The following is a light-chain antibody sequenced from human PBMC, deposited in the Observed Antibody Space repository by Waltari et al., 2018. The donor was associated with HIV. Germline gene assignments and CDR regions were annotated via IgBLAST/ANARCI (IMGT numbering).Light chain of an antibody. Sequence: EIVLTQSPATLSLSPGERATLSCRASQSVGSYLAWYQQKPGQAPRLLIYEASNRATGVPARFSGSGSGTDFTLIISSLEPEEFAVYYCQQRSNWPLTFGGGTKVEIK. CDR2: EAS. CDR3: QQRSNWPLT. CDR1: QSVGSY. V-gene: IGKV3-11*01. J-gene: IGKJ4*01.